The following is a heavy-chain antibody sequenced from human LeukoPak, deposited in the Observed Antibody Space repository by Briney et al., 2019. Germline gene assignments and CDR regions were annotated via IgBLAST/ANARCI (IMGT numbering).Heavy chain of an antibody. Sequence: ASVKVSCKTSGYTFTDYGFSWVRQAPGQGLKWMGWISPYNGNTRYTQKFQDRVTMTTDTSAGTAYMELRSLRSDDTAVYYCARDPRHMVTTKYNAFDIWGQGTMVTVSS. CDR2: ISPYNGNT. V-gene: IGHV1-18*01. CDR1: GYTFTDYG. CDR3: ARDPRHMVTTKYNAFDI. D-gene: IGHD4-17*01. J-gene: IGHJ3*02.